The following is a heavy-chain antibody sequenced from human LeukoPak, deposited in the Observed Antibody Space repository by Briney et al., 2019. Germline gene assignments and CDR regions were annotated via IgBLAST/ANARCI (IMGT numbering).Heavy chain of an antibody. J-gene: IGHJ3*02. CDR1: GLTVSSNY. CDR2: IYAGGDT. Sequence: GGSLRLSCAASGLTVSSNYMTWVRQAPGKGLEWVSNIYAGGDTHYADSVRSRFTISRDNSNNTLYLQMNSLRAEDTAVYYCARYTFRAVDIWGQGTMVTVSS. CDR3: ARYTFRAVDI. V-gene: IGHV3-53*01. D-gene: IGHD3-16*01.